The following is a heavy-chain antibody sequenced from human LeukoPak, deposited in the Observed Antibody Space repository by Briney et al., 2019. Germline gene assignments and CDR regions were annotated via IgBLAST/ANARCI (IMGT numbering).Heavy chain of an antibody. V-gene: IGHV4-34*01. J-gene: IGHJ3*02. D-gene: IGHD2-2*01. CDR2: INHSGST. CDR1: GGSFSVYY. Sequence: SETLSLTCAVYGGSFSVYYWSWIRQPPGKGLEWIGEINHSGSTNNNPSLKSRVTISVDTSKNQFSLKLSSVPAADTAVYYCARVDYQDDAFDIWGQGTMVTVSS. CDR3: ARVDYQDDAFDI.